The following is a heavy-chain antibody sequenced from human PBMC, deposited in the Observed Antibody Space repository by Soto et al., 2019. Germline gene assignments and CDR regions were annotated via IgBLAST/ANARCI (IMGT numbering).Heavy chain of an antibody. CDR1: GFTFSSYG. CDR2: IWYDGSNK. CDR3: ARDSYRSGAFDI. Sequence: PGGSLRLSCAASGFTFSSYGMHWVRQAPGKGLEWVAVIWYDGSNKYYADSVKGRFTIPRDNSKNTLYLQMNSLRAEDTAVYYCARDSYRSGAFDIWGQGTMVTVSS. V-gene: IGHV3-33*01. D-gene: IGHD3-16*02. J-gene: IGHJ3*02.